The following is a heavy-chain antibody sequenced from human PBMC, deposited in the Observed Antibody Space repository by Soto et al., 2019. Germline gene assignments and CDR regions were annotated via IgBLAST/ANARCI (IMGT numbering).Heavy chain of an antibody. CDR1: GGSISSYY. Sequence: PLEILSLTCTVSGGSISSYYWSWIRQPPGKGLEWIGYIYYSGSTNYNPSLKSRVTISVDTSKNQFSLKLSSVTAADTAVYYCARDSSLSPAPHCSGGSCYSFDAFDIWGQGTMVTVSS. CDR3: ARDSSLSPAPHCSGGSCYSFDAFDI. J-gene: IGHJ3*02. V-gene: IGHV4-59*01. D-gene: IGHD2-15*01. CDR2: IYYSGST.